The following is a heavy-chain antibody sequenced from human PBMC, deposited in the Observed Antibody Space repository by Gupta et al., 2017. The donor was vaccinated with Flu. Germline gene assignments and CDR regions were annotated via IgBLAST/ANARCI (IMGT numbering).Heavy chain of an antibody. J-gene: IGHJ4*02. Sequence: NWVRQAPGKGLEWVGRIKSKSEGETIDYAAPVKGRFTISKDASMGTLYLRMESLKTEDTAVYYCTTPRYCTSTSCGSIDYWGQGSLVTVSS. D-gene: IGHD2-2*01. CDR2: IKSKSEGETI. CDR3: TTPRYCTSTSCGSIDY. V-gene: IGHV3-15*01.